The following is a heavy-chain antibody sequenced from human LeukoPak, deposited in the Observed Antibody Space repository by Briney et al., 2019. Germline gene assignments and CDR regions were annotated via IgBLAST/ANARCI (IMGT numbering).Heavy chain of an antibody. D-gene: IGHD5-24*01. J-gene: IGHJ4*02. CDR3: ARLTRDGYNAYFDY. V-gene: IGHV4-59*08. CDR2: IYFSGST. Sequence: SETLSLTCSVSGGSLSNYYWSWIRQPAGKGLEWIGYIYFSGSTNYNPSLKSRVTISVDTSKNQFSLKLSSVTAADTAVYYCARLTRDGYNAYFDYWGQGTLVTVSS. CDR1: GGSLSNYY.